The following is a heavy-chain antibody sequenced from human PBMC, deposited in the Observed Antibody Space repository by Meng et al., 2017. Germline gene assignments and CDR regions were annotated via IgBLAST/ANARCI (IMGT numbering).Heavy chain of an antibody. CDR3: ARDRWGHWYSDL. V-gene: IGHV3-21*01. CDR1: GFTFSIYS. Sequence: EVRLVESGGGLVKPGGSLRLSCAASGFTFSIYSMNWVRQAPGKGLEWVSSISSSSSYIYYADSVKGRFTISRDNAKNSLYLQMNSLRAEDTAVYYCARDRWGHWYSDLWGRGTLVTVSS. J-gene: IGHJ2*01. CDR2: ISSSSSYI. D-gene: IGHD2-21*02.